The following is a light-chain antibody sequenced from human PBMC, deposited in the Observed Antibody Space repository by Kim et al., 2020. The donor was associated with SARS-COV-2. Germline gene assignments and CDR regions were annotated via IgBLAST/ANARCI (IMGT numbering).Light chain of an antibody. J-gene: IGKJ2*01. CDR1: QDISNY. Sequence: ASVGDRVTITCRASQDISNYLAWYQQKSGKAPNLLISTASTLQSGVPSRFSGSGSGTEFTLTVSSLQPEDFATYYCQHLNAYPPTFGQGTKVDIK. V-gene: IGKV1-9*01. CDR2: TAS. CDR3: QHLNAYPPT.